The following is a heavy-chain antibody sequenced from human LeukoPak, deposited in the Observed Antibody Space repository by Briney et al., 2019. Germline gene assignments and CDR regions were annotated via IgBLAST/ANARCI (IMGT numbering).Heavy chain of an antibody. CDR1: GYSFTSYD. V-gene: IGHV1-8*01. J-gene: IGHJ3*02. Sequence: ASVKVSCKASGYSFTSYDINWVRQATGQGLEWMGWMNPNSGNKGYAQKFQGRVTMTRSTSKSTAYMELSSTRFYDTAVYYCARGYSSFDIWGQGTMVTVSS. D-gene: IGHD6-13*01. CDR3: ARGYSSFDI. CDR2: MNPNSGNK.